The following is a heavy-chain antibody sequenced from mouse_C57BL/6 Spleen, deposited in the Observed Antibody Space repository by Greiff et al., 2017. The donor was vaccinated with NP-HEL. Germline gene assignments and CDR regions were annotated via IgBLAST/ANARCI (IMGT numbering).Heavy chain of an antibody. CDR2: INCDGSST. J-gene: IGHJ4*01. CDR3: ARDMRDAMDY. V-gene: IGHV5-16*01. CDR1: GFTFSDYY. D-gene: IGHD2-3*01. Sequence: EVHLVESEGGLVQPGSSMKLSCTASGFTFSDYYMAWVRQVPEKGLEWVANINCDGSSTYYLDSLKSRFIISRDNAKNILYLQMSSLKSEDTATYYCARDMRDAMDYWGQGTSVTVSS.